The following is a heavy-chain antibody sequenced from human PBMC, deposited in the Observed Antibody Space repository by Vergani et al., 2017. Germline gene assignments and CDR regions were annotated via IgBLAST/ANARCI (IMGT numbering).Heavy chain of an antibody. V-gene: IGHV5-51*03. J-gene: IGHJ4*02. D-gene: IGHD6-13*01. CDR2: IYPADSDT. CDR1: EYSFGNYW. CDR3: ARAGYSSSWYYFDY. Sequence: EVELVQSGPEMRKPGESLKISCKGSEYSFGNYWVGWVRQMPGKGLEWMGIIYPADSDTRYSPSFQGQVTISADKSISTAFLQWDSLKASDTALYYCARAGYSSSWYYFDYWGQGTLVTVSS.